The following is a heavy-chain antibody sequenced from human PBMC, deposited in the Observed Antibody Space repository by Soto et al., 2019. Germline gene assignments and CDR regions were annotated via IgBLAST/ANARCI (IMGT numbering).Heavy chain of an antibody. CDR2: FEPEDGER. J-gene: IGHJ4*02. CDR3: ATIWLRGRYFRGGSCYSGFFY. CDR1: GYTLTELS. V-gene: IGHV1-24*01. Sequence: ASVKVSCKVSGYTLTELSMHWVRQAPGKGLEWMGGFEPEDGERIYAQKFQGRVTMTEDTSTDTAYMELSSLRSEDTAVYYCATIWLRGRYFRGGSCYSGFFYWGQ. D-gene: IGHD2-15*01.